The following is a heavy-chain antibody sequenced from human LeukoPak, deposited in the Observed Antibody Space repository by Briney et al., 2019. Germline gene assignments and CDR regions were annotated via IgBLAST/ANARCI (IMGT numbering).Heavy chain of an antibody. J-gene: IGHJ5*02. CDR3: ARGRGSGHKENWFDP. V-gene: IGHV1-8*01. CDR1: GYTFTTND. Sequence: ASVTLSRNASGYTFTTNDNNLVRQPTAQGLEWMGCMKPNSGNTGYTQKVQGRVTMTTNTSISTAYMELSSLRSEDTAVHYCARGRGSGHKENWFDPWGQGTLVTVSS. D-gene: IGHD6-19*01. CDR2: MKPNSGNT.